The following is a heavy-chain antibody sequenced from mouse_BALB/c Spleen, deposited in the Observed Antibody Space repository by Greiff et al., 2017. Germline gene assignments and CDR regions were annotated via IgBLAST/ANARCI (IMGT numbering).Heavy chain of an antibody. V-gene: IGHV14-3*02. Sequence: EVMLVESGAELVKPGASVKLSCTASGFNIKDTYMHWVKQRPEQGLEWIGRIDPANGNTKYDPKFQGKATITADTSSNTAYLQLSSLTSEDTAVYYCARGYDEVDYWGQGTTLTVSS. D-gene: IGHD2-14*01. CDR2: IDPANGNT. CDR3: ARGYDEVDY. CDR1: GFNIKDTY. J-gene: IGHJ2*01.